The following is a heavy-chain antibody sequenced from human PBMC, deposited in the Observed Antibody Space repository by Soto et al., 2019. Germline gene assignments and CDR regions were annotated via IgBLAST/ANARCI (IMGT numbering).Heavy chain of an antibody. CDR3: GRTFDYDGMDV. V-gene: IGHV4-38-2*01. CDR2: IYHAGSV. J-gene: IGHJ6*02. CDR1: GYSIASGYY. Sequence: SETLSLTCAVSGYSIASGYYWAWIRQSPGKGLEWIGSIYHAGSVYYNPSLNSRVAVSLDTSKNHFSLKLTSVTAADTAVYYCGRTFDYDGMDVWGQGTTVTVSS.